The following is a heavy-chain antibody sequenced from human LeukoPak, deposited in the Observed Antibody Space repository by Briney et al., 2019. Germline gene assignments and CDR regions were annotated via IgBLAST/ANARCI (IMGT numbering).Heavy chain of an antibody. Sequence: LSLTCTVSGGSISGYSWNWIRQPPGKGLEWVGFIRSKASGGTTEYAASVKGRFTISRDDSKSIAYLQMNSLITEDTAVYYCTRGYSIDYWGQGTLVTVSS. D-gene: IGHD4-11*01. CDR2: IRSKASGGTT. V-gene: IGHV3-49*03. CDR1: GGSISGYS. CDR3: TRGYSIDY. J-gene: IGHJ4*02.